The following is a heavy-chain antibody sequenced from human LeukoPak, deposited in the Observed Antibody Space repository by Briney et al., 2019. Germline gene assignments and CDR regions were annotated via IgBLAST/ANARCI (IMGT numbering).Heavy chain of an antibody. CDR3: AKDGGNYEFDY. CDR1: GFSFSSHA. V-gene: IGHV3-33*03. CDR2: VWFDGSST. Sequence: GRSLRLSCAASGFSFSSHAMHWVRQAPGKGLEWVAVVWFDGSSTSYGDSVRGRFNISRDDSKNTVFLQMNSLRAEDTAVYYCAKDGGNYEFDYWGQGTLVTVSA. J-gene: IGHJ4*02. D-gene: IGHD4-11*01.